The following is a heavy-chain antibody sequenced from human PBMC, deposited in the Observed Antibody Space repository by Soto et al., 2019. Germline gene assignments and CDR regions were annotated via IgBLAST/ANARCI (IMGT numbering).Heavy chain of an antibody. CDR1: GYTFTSYA. D-gene: IGHD3-3*01. CDR3: ARGLRFLECLHAFDI. J-gene: IGHJ3*02. CDR2: INAGNGNT. V-gene: IGHV1-3*01. Sequence: ASVKVSCKASGYTFTSYAMHWVRQAPGQRLEWMGWINAGNGNTKYSQKFQGRVTITRDTSASTAYMELSSLRSEDTAVYYCARGLRFLECLHAFDIWGQGTMVTVSS.